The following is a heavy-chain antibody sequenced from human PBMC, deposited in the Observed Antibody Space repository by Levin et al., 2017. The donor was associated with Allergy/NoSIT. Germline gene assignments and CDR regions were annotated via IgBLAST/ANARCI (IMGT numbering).Heavy chain of an antibody. CDR3: ARVGMGGYWGRFDY. CDR1: GGTFSSYA. J-gene: IGHJ4*02. D-gene: IGHD5-12*01. V-gene: IGHV1-69*13. Sequence: GASVKVSCKASGGTFSSYAISWVRQAPGQGLEWMGGIIPIFGTANYAQKFQGRVTITADESTSTAYMELSSLRSEDTAVYYCARVGMGGYWGRFDYWGQGTLVTVSS. CDR2: IIPIFGTA.